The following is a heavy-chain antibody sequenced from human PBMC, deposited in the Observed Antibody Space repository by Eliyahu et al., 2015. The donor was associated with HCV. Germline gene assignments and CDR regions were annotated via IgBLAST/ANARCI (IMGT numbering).Heavy chain of an antibody. V-gene: IGHV3-64*01. Sequence: EVQLVESGGGLVQPGGSLXLSCAASGFTFSXYAXHWVRQAPGKGLGYVSAISSNGGSTYYANSVKGRFTISRDNSKNTLYLQMGSLRAEDMAVYYCARDDSMAYCGGDCYPDGYFDLWGRGTLVTVSS. J-gene: IGHJ2*01. CDR1: GFTFSXYA. CDR3: ARDDSMAYCGGDCYPDGYFDL. CDR2: ISSNGGST. D-gene: IGHD2-21*02.